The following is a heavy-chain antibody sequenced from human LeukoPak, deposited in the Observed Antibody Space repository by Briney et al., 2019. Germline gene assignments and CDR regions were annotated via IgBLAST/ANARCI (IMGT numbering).Heavy chain of an antibody. CDR1: GGSISSYY. V-gene: IGHV4-59*01. CDR2: IYYSGST. J-gene: IGHJ4*02. CDR3: ARATVAPYYFDY. D-gene: IGHD4-23*01. Sequence: PSETLSLTCTVSGGSISSYYWSWIRQPPGKGLEWIGYIYYSGSTNYNPSLKSRVTISVDTSKNQFSLKLSSVTAADTAVYYCARATVAPYYFDYWGQGTLVTV.